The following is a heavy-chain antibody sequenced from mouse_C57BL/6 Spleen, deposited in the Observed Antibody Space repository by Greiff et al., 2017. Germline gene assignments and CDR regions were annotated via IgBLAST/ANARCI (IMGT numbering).Heavy chain of an antibody. CDR1: GFSLTSYG. CDR2: IWRGGST. V-gene: IGHV2-5*01. Sequence: QVQLQQSGPGLVQPSQSLSITCTVSGFSLTSYGVHWVRQSPGKGLEWLGVIWRGGSTDYNAAFMSRLSITKDNSKSQVFFKMNSLQADDTAIYYCAKSYYGSSYGYFDVWGTGTTVTVSS. CDR3: AKSYYGSSYGYFDV. J-gene: IGHJ1*03. D-gene: IGHD1-1*01.